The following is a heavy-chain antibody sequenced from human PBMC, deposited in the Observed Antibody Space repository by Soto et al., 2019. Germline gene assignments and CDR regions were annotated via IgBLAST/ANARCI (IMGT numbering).Heavy chain of an antibody. J-gene: IGHJ6*02. CDR2: IWYDGSNK. V-gene: IGHV3-33*01. D-gene: IGHD2-8*01. Sequence: VGSLRLSCAASGFTFSNYGMHWVRQAPGKGLEWVAVIWYDGSNKYYADSVKGRFTISRDNSKNTVSLQMNSLRAEDTAVYYCARELMVFEMRGDYYQFGMDVWGQGTTVTVSS. CDR3: ARELMVFEMRGDYYQFGMDV. CDR1: GFTFSNYG.